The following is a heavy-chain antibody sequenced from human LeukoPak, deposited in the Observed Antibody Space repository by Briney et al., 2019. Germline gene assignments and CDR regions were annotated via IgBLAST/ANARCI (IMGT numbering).Heavy chain of an antibody. CDR2: MKSKVDGGTT. D-gene: IGHD1-26*01. CDR1: GFTFNNAW. J-gene: IGHJ4*02. Sequence: GGSLRLSCAASGFTFNNAWMTWVRQAPGKGLEWVGRMKSKVDGGTTDYAAPVKGRFTISRDDSKKTLYLEMNSLKTEDTAVYYCNTGWRGRYYPLFELWGQGTLVTVST. CDR3: NTGWRGRYYPLFEL. V-gene: IGHV3-15*01.